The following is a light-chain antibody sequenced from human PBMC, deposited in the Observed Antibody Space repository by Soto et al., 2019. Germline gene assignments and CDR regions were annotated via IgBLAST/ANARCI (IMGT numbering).Light chain of an antibody. J-gene: IGKJ1*01. Sequence: AIQLTQSPSSLSASVGDRVTITCRASQGIRSALGWYQQKPGKVPKLLIYAASTLQSGVPSRFSGSGFGTDFTLTISSLQPEDFATYYCQQSYSTPPWTFGQGTKVEIK. CDR2: AAS. CDR3: QQSYSTPPWT. V-gene: IGKV1-6*01. CDR1: QGIRSA.